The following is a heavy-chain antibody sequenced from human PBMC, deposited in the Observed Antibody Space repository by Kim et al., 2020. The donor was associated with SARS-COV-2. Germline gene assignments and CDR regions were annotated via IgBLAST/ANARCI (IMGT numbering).Heavy chain of an antibody. Sequence: GSEKEYGDSVKGRVTISRENAKNSLYLQMNSLRAEDTAVYYCARDDGVGDYWGQGTLVTVSS. CDR2: GSEK. V-gene: IGHV3-7*01. D-gene: IGHD1-26*01. CDR3: ARDDGVGDY. J-gene: IGHJ4*02.